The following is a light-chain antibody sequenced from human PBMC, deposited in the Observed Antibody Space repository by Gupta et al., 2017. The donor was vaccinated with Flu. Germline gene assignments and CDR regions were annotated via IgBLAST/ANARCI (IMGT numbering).Light chain of an antibody. J-gene: IGKJ2*01. V-gene: IGKV1-33*01. CDR3: LQYDTTPPYT. Sequence: SALAVSVGDRLTITCQASQDISNYLNWYQQKPGKAPKLLIYAASNLQTGVPSLFSGSGSGTDFTFTITNLQPEDIATYYCLQYDTTPPYTFGQGTKLE. CDR1: QDISNY. CDR2: AAS.